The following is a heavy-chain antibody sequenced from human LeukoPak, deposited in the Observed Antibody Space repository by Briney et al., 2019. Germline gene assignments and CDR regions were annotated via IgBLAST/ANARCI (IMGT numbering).Heavy chain of an antibody. Sequence: SETLSLTCTVSGGSISSYYWSWIRQPPGKGLEWIGDIYYSGNTNYNPSLKSRVPISVDTSKNQFSLKLSSVTAADTAVYYCARSGYYDSSGYYAVAQAPSYYYYYMDVWGKGTTVTISS. V-gene: IGHV4-59*01. CDR2: IYYSGNT. J-gene: IGHJ6*03. D-gene: IGHD3-22*01. CDR1: GGSISSYY. CDR3: ARSGYYDSSGYYAVAQAPSYYYYYMDV.